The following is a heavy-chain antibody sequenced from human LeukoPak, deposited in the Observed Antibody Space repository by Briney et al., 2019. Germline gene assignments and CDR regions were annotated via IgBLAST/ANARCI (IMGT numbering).Heavy chain of an antibody. CDR1: GFTVSNNY. CDR3: ARDLGSSWYY. J-gene: IGHJ4*02. Sequence: PGGSLRLSCAASGFTVSNNYMSWVRQAPGKGLEWVSVIYSGGSTYYADSVKGRFTISRDNSENTLYLQMNSLRDEDTGVYYCARDLGSSWYYWGQGTLVTVSS. V-gene: IGHV3-66*01. CDR2: IYSGGST. D-gene: IGHD6-13*01.